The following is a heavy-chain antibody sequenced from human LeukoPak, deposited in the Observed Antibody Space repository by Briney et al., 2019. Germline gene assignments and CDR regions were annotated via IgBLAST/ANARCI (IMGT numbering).Heavy chain of an antibody. CDR2: IYTSGST. J-gene: IGHJ4*02. CDR3: ARDVWFGELPPSYFDY. D-gene: IGHD3-10*01. CDR1: GGSISSYY. V-gene: IGHV4-4*07. Sequence: SETLSLTCTVSGGSISSYYWSWIRQPAGKGLEWIGRIYTSGSTNYNPSLKSRVTMSVDTSKNQFSLKLSSVTAADTAVYYCARDVWFGELPPSYFDYWGQGTLVTVSS.